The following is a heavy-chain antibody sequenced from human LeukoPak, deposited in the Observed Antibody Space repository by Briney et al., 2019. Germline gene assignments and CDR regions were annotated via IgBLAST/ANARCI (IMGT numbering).Heavy chain of an antibody. CDR1: GFNGSKQY. CDR3: AYSSGYYHAAFDI. V-gene: IGHV3-53*01. J-gene: IGHJ3*02. CDR2: IYSGDST. Sequence: GSLGTSCSASGFNGSKQYMGWVRQAPREGLGWVSVIYSGDSTYYADSVKGRFTISRDNSKNTLYLQMNSLRAEDTAVYYCAYSSGYYHAAFDIWGQGTMVTVSS. D-gene: IGHD3-22*01.